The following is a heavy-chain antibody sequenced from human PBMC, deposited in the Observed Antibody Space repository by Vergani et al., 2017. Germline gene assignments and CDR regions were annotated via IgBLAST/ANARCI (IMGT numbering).Heavy chain of an antibody. J-gene: IGHJ4*02. CDR1: GGTFSSYA. CDR2: VIPIFGTA. CDR3: ARDRGVDDCWSGYGNPLDY. Sequence: QVQLVQSGAEVKKPGSSVKVSCKASGGTFSSYAISWVRQAPGQGLEWMGGVIPIFGTANYAPKFQGRVTITAAESTSTAYMETSSLRSEDTAVYYCARDRGVDDCWSGYGNPLDYWGQGTLVTVSS. V-gene: IGHV1-69*01. D-gene: IGHD3-3*01.